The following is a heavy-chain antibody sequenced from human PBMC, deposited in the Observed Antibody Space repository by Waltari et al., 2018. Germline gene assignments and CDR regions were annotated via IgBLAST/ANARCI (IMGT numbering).Heavy chain of an antibody. Sequence: EVQLVESGGGLVKPGGSLRLSCAASGFTLSTYSMNWVRQAPGKGLGWDSSISSRSYIYYVDSVKGRFTISRDNAKNSLYLQMNSLRAEDTAVYYCGRDVYGDYVGGGGGAFDIWGQGTMVTVSS. V-gene: IGHV3-21*01. CDR3: GRDVYGDYVGGGGGAFDI. CDR1: GFTLSTYS. D-gene: IGHD4-17*01. CDR2: ISSRSYI. J-gene: IGHJ3*02.